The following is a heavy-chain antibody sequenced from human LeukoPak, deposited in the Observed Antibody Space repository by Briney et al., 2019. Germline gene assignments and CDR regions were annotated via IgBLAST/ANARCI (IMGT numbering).Heavy chain of an antibody. V-gene: IGHV4-39*01. CDR3: ARRAYGVVAADY. CDR2: IYYSGST. CDR1: GGSISSSSYY. Sequence: SETLSLTCTVSGGSISSSSYYWGWIRQPPGKGLEWIRSIYYSGSTYYNPSLKSRVTISVDTSKNQFSLKLSSVTAADTAVYYCARRAYGVVAADYWGQGTLVTVSS. D-gene: IGHD2-15*01. J-gene: IGHJ4*02.